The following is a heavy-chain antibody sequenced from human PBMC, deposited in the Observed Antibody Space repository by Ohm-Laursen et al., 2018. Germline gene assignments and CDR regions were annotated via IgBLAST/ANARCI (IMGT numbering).Heavy chain of an antibody. V-gene: IGHV3-11*04. CDR1: GFTFSDYH. D-gene: IGHD7-27*01. CDR3: ARRNWGSHFDY. CDR2: ITSSAYTI. Sequence: SLRLSCTASGFTFSDYHMSWIRQAPGKGLEWVSYITSSAYTIYYADSVKGRFTISRDNAKNSLFLQLNTLRAEDTALYYCARRNWGSHFDYWGQGSLVTVSS. J-gene: IGHJ4*02.